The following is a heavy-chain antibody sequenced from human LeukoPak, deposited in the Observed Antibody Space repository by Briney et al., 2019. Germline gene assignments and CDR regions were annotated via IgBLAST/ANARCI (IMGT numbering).Heavy chain of an antibody. CDR2: IYPGDSDT. J-gene: IGHJ4*02. CDR3: ARSSNYDSSGYVGDY. CDR1: GSRFTSYW. Sequence: GESLKISCKGSGSRFTSYWIGWVRQMPGKGLEWMGIIYPGDSDTRYSPSFQGQVTISADKSISTAYLQWSSLKASDTAMYYCARSSNYDSSGYVGDYWGQGTLVTVSS. V-gene: IGHV5-51*01. D-gene: IGHD3-22*01.